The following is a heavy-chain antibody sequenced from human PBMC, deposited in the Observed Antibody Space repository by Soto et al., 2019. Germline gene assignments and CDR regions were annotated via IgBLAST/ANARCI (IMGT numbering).Heavy chain of an antibody. D-gene: IGHD2-2*01. Sequence: ASVKVSCKASGYTFTSYAMHWVRQAPGQRLEWMGWISAYNGNTNYAQKLQGRVTMTTDTSTSTAYMELRSLRSDDTAVYYCARDSPGDIVVVPAANFGYWGQGTLVTVSS. J-gene: IGHJ4*02. CDR1: GYTFTSYA. CDR2: ISAYNGNT. V-gene: IGHV1-18*01. CDR3: ARDSPGDIVVVPAANFGY.